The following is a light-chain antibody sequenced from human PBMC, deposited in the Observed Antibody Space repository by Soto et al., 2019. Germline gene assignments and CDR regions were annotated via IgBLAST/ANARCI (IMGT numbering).Light chain of an antibody. V-gene: IGLV2-23*01. J-gene: IGLJ1*01. Sequence: QSALTQPASVSGSPGQSITISCTGTSSDVGSYHLVSWYQHHPGKAPKLMIYEGSKRPSGVSNRFSGSKSGNTASLTISGLQAEDEAGYYCCSYAGSSTFVFGTGTKLTVL. CDR3: CSYAGSSTFV. CDR2: EGS. CDR1: SSDVGSYHL.